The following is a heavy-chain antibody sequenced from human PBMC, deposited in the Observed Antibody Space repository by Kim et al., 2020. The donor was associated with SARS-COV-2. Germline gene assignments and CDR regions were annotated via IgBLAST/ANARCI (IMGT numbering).Heavy chain of an antibody. CDR2: IIPIFGTA. CDR1: GGTFSSYA. Sequence: SVKVSCKASGGTFSSYAISWVRQAPGQGLEWMGGIIPIFGTANYAQKFQGRVTITADESTSTAYMELSSLRSEDTAVYYCARDLGEMATTTSGYYGMDVWGQGTTVTVSS. V-gene: IGHV1-69*13. D-gene: IGHD3-10*01. CDR3: ARDLGEMATTTSGYYGMDV. J-gene: IGHJ6*02.